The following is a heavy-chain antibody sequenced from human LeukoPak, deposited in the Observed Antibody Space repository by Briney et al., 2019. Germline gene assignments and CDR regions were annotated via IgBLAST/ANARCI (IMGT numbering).Heavy chain of an antibody. CDR3: ARDMDY. Sequence: GGSPRLSCAASGFTFSSYSMNWVRQAPGKGLEWVSSISSRSSYIHYADSVKGRFTISRDNAKNSLYLQMNSLRAEDTAVYYCARDMDYWGQGTLVTVSS. V-gene: IGHV3-21*01. CDR1: GFTFSSYS. CDR2: ISSRSSYI. J-gene: IGHJ4*02.